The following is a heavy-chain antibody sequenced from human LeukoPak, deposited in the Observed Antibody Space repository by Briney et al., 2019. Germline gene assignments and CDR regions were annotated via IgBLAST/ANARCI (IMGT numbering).Heavy chain of an antibody. D-gene: IGHD6-19*01. Sequence: ASVKVSCKASGGTFSSSAISWVRQAPGQGLEWMGGIIPIFGTANYAQKFQDRVTITADESTSTAYMELSSLRFEDSAVYYCVRSLAVDGTRAYWGQGTLVTVSS. CDR2: IIPIFGTA. CDR1: GGTFSSSA. J-gene: IGHJ4*02. V-gene: IGHV1-69*13. CDR3: VRSLAVDGTRAY.